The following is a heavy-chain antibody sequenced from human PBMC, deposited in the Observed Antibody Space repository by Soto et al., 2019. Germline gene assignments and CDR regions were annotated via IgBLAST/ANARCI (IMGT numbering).Heavy chain of an antibody. V-gene: IGHV4-59*08. CDR3: ARQWDY. Sequence: QVKLQESGPGLVKPSETLSLTCAVSGASIRSDYWSWIRQIPGRGLEWIGYIYNSERTNYNPSLRSRVTLSADTSKNQLSLKVRSVTAAATAVYYCARQWDYWGQGILVTVSS. J-gene: IGHJ4*02. CDR1: GASIRSDY. CDR2: IYNSERT.